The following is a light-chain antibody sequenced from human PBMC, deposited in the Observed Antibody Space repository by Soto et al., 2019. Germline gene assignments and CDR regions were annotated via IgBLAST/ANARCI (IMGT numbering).Light chain of an antibody. Sequence: QSVLTQPASVSGSPGQSITISCTGTSSDVGGYNYVSWYQQHPGKAPKLMIYDVSNRPSGVSNRFSGSKSGNTASLTISGLQAEFEADYYCSSYTSSSTWVFGTGNKVTVL. CDR3: SSYTSSSTWV. CDR1: SSDVGGYNY. J-gene: IGLJ1*01. V-gene: IGLV2-14*01. CDR2: DVS.